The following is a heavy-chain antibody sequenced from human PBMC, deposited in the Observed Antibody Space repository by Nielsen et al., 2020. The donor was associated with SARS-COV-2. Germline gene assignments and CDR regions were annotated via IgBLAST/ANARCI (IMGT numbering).Heavy chain of an antibody. CDR3: AKGKDRGVFFFYY. CDR1: GFTFSSYG. Sequence: GSLRLSCAASGFTFSSYGMHWVRQAPGKGLEWVAVISYDGSNKYYADSVKGRFTISRDNSKNTLYLQMSSLRAEDTAVYYCAKGKDRGVFFFYYWGQGTLVTVSS. CDR2: ISYDGSNK. D-gene: IGHD3-10*01. J-gene: IGHJ4*02. V-gene: IGHV3-30*18.